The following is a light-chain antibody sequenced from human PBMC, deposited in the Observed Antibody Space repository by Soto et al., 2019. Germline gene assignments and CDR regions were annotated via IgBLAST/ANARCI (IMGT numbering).Light chain of an antibody. CDR2: DAS. J-gene: IGKJ5*01. V-gene: IGKV3-20*01. CDR3: QQYGTLIT. CDR1: QRLGNTY. Sequence: EIVLTQSPGTLSLSPGERATLSCRASQRLGNTYLAWYQRKPGQAPRLLIYDASSRATDIPDRFSGSGAGTDFTLTISRLEPEDSAVYYCQQYGTLITFGQGTRLEIK.